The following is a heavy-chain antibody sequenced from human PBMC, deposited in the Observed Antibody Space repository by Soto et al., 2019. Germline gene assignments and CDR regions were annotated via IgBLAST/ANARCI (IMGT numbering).Heavy chain of an antibody. CDR2: ISYDGSNK. CDR3: AKDPHIVVVAGRNYFDY. V-gene: IGHV3-30*18. D-gene: IGHD2-2*01. J-gene: IGHJ4*02. Sequence: QVQLVESGGGVVQPGRSLRLSCAASGFTFSSYGMHWVRQAPGKGLEWVAVISYDGSNKYYADSVKGRFTISRDNSRNTLYLQMNSLRAEDTAVYYCAKDPHIVVVAGRNYFDYWGQGTLVTVSS. CDR1: GFTFSSYG.